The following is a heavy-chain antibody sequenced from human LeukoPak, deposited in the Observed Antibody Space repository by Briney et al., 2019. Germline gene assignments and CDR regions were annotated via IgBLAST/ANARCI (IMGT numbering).Heavy chain of an antibody. CDR2: INPSGGST. CDR1: GYTFTSYY. J-gene: IGHJ6*02. D-gene: IGHD3-22*01. Sequence: ASVKVSCKASGYTFTSYYMHWVRQAPGQGLEWMGIINPSGGSTSYAQKFQGRVTMTRDTSISTAYMELSRLRSDDTAVYYCAASYYYDSSKGYYYYYGMDVWGQGTTVTVSS. CDR3: AASYYYDSSKGYYYYYGMDV. V-gene: IGHV1-46*01.